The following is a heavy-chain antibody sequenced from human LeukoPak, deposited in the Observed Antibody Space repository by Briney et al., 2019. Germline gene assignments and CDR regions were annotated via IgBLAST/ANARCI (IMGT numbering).Heavy chain of an antibody. D-gene: IGHD2-2*01. J-gene: IGHJ5*02. CDR3: ARDRGVVVPAAKGP. CDR2: ISAYNGNT. Sequence: RASVKVSCKASGYTFTSYGISWVRQAPGQGLEWMGWISAYNGNTNYAQKLQGRVTMTTDTSTSTAYMELRSLRFDDTAVYYCARDRGVVVPAAKGPWGQGTLVTVSS. CDR1: GYTFTSYG. V-gene: IGHV1-18*01.